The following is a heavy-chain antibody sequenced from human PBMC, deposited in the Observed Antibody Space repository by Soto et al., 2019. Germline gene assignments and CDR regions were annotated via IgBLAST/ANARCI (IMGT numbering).Heavy chain of an antibody. CDR1: GFTFSSYA. J-gene: IGHJ4*02. V-gene: IGHV3-23*01. Sequence: EVQLLESGGGLVQPGGSLRLSCAASGFTFSSYAMSWVRQAPGKGLEWVSAISGSGGSTYDADSVKGRFTMSRDNSKNTLYLQTNSLRAEDTAVYYCAKNNWNYGGFDYWGQGTLVTVSS. D-gene: IGHD1-7*01. CDR2: ISGSGGST. CDR3: AKNNWNYGGFDY.